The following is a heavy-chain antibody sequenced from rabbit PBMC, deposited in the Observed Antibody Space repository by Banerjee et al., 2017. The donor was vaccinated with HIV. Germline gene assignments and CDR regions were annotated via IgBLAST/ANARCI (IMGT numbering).Heavy chain of an antibody. D-gene: IGHD2-1*01. CDR2: IYAGSSGST. V-gene: IGHV1S40*01. CDR3: ARAPTYDDYNYLNL. CDR1: GFSFSSSGY. Sequence: QSLEESGGDLVKPGASLTLTCTASGFSFSSSGYMCWVRQAPGKGLEWIACIYAGSSGSTYYASWAKGRFTISKTSSTTVTLQMTSLTAADTATYFCARAPTYDDYNYLNLWGQGTLVTVS. J-gene: IGHJ4*01.